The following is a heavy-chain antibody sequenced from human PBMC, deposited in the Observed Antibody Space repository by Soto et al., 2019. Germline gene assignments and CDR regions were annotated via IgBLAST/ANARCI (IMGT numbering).Heavy chain of an antibody. CDR1: GFTLSAYW. D-gene: IGHD6-13*01. CDR3: ARDVSPGSSSLYLDAFDI. CDR2: INRDGSKK. J-gene: IGHJ3*02. Sequence: EVQLEESGGDLVQPGGSLRLSCAASGFTLSAYWMTWVRQAPGKGLEWVANINRDGSKKSYLDSVRGRFTISRDNVGKSLYLHMDSLRADDTALYYCARDVSPGSSSLYLDAFDIWGQGTMVTVSS. V-gene: IGHV3-7*05.